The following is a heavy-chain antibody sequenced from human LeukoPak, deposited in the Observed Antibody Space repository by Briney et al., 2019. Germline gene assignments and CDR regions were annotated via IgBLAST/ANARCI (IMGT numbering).Heavy chain of an antibody. Sequence: GGSLRLSCAASGFTFSNYWMSWVRQAPGKGLEWVANIKQAGSEKYYLDSLEGRFTISRDNAKSSVYLQMNSLRAEATAVYYCARDSRLRYCKTDSCNTGGGGHGMDVWGQGTTVTVSS. CDR3: ARDSRLRYCKTDSCNTGGGGHGMDV. V-gene: IGHV3-7*01. J-gene: IGHJ6*02. D-gene: IGHD2-15*01. CDR2: IKQAGSEK. CDR1: GFTFSNYW.